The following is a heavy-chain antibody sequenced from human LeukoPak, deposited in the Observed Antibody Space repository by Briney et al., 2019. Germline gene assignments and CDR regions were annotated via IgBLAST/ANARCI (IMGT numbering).Heavy chain of an antibody. V-gene: IGHV3-66*02. Sequence: GGSLRLSCAASGFTVSSNYMSWVRQAPGKGLEWVSVIYSGGSTYYADSVKGRFTISRDNSKNTLYLQMNSLRAEDTAVYYCAREDGYNSGPFDYWGQGTLVTVSS. CDR1: GFTVSSNY. CDR2: IYSGGST. CDR3: AREDGYNSGPFDY. J-gene: IGHJ4*02. D-gene: IGHD5-24*01.